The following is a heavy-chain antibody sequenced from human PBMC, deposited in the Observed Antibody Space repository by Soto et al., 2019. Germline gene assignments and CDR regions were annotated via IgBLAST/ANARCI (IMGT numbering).Heavy chain of an antibody. V-gene: IGHV3-43*01. J-gene: IGHJ3*02. Sequence: GGSRRLSCAAAGFTFDDYTMHWVRQAPGKGLEWVSLTIWDGGSTYYADSVKGRFTISRDNSKNSLYLQMNSLRTEDTAFYYCVSVGTSKRLDAFDIWGQGTMVTVSS. D-gene: IGHD6-13*01. CDR1: GFTFDDYT. CDR2: TIWDGGST. CDR3: VSVGTSKRLDAFDI.